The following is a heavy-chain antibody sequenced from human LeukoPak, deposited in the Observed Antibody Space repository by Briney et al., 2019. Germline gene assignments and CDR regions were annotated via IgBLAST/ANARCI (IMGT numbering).Heavy chain of an antibody. V-gene: IGHV3-7*01. CDR1: GFTFSSYS. CDR2: VQHIGGET. D-gene: IGHD1-26*01. Sequence: PGGSLRLSCAASGFTFSSYSMNWVRQAPGKGLEWVANVQHIGGETDYVDSVKGRFTISRDNAKNSVYLQMNSLRAEDTALYYCARDTVGVTDYWGQGTLVTVSS. CDR3: ARDTVGVTDY. J-gene: IGHJ4*02.